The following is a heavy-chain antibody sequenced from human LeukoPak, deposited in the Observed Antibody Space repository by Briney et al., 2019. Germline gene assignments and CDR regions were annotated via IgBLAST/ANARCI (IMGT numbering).Heavy chain of an antibody. CDR2: ISGSGGST. J-gene: IGHJ4*02. V-gene: IGHV3-23*01. CDR1: GFTFDNYP. D-gene: IGHD6-13*01. CDR3: AKGRWPTYYFDY. Sequence: GSLRLSCAASGFTFDNYPMSWVRQAPGKGLEWVSAISGSGGSTYYADSVKGRFTISRDNSKNTLYLQMNSLRAEDTAVYYCAKGRWPTYYFDYWGQGTLVTVSS.